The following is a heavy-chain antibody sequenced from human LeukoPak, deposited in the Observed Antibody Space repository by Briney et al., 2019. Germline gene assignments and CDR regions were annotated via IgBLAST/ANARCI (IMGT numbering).Heavy chain of an antibody. CDR1: GFKFRNYA. J-gene: IGHJ4*02. CDR3: AKDRGSLLDTAHLDY. Sequence: GVSLGLSYAACGFKFRNYAMCWVREAPAKALECVSGISGSGTFYADSVKGRFTISRDISKNTLYLQMNSLRAQDTAVYYCAKDRGSLLDTAHLDYWGLGILVTVSS. CDR2: ISGSGT. V-gene: IGHV3-23*01. D-gene: IGHD3/OR15-3a*01.